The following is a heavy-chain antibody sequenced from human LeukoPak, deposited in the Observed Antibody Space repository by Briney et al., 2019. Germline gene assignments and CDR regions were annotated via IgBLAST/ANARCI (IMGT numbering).Heavy chain of an antibody. D-gene: IGHD5-18*01. Sequence: SETLSLTCTVSGGSIGSYYWSWIRQPPGKGLEWIGYIYYSGSTNYNPSLKSRVTISVDTSKNQCSLKLSSVTAADTAVYYCARASSGYRFGAFDIWGQGTMVTVSS. CDR2: IYYSGST. V-gene: IGHV4-59*01. CDR3: ARASSGYRFGAFDI. CDR1: GGSIGSYY. J-gene: IGHJ3*02.